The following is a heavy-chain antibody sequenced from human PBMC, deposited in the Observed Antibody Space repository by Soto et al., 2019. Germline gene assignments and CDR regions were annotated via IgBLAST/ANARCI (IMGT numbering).Heavy chain of an antibody. V-gene: IGHV4-31*03. D-gene: IGHD4-4*01. Sequence: PSETLSLTCTVSGGTISNGGYYWSWIRQHPGKGLEWIGYIYYSGSTYYNPSLKSRVTISVDTSKNQFSLKLSSVTAADTAVYYCASLFDYSNYYYYYGMDVWGQGTTVTVSS. CDR1: GGTISNGGYY. CDR3: ASLFDYSNYYYYYGMDV. CDR2: IYYSGST. J-gene: IGHJ6*01.